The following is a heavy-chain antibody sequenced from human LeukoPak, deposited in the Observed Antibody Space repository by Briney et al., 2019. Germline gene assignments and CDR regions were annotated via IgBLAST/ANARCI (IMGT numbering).Heavy chain of an antibody. V-gene: IGHV4-59*08. J-gene: IGHJ3*02. CDR1: GGSISSYY. CDR2: ISYSGST. Sequence: PSETLSLTCIVSGGSISSYYWSWIRPPPGKGLEWIGYISYSGSTNYNPSLKSRVTISIDTSKNQFSLKLRSVTAADTAIYYCARQGYDILTGYIDAFDIWGQGTMVTVSS. D-gene: IGHD3-9*01. CDR3: ARQGYDILTGYIDAFDI.